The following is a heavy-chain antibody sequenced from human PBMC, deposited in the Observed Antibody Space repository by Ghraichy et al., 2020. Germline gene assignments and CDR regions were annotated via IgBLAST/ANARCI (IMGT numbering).Heavy chain of an antibody. J-gene: IGHJ6*02. CDR3: CSGVWLYYYYGMDV. CDR2: ISAYNGNT. Sequence: ASVKVSCKASGYTFTSYGISWVRQAPGQGLEWMGWISAYNGNTNYAQKLQGRVTMTTDTSTSTAYMELRSLRSADMAVYYCCSGVWLYYYYGMDVWGQGTTVTVSS. D-gene: IGHD3-10*01. V-gene: IGHV1-18*03. CDR1: GYTFTSYG.